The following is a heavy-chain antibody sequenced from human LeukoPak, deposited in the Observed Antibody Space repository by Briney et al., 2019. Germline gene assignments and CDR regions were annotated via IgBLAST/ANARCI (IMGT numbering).Heavy chain of an antibody. V-gene: IGHV3-21*01. CDR1: GFTFSSYS. Sequence: GGSLRLSCAASGFTFSSYSMNWVRQAPGKGLEWVSSISSISSYIYYADSVKGRFTISRDNAKSSLYLQMNSLRAEDTAVYYCARAGVYGSGSPFFDYWGQGTLVTVSS. CDR2: ISSISSYI. J-gene: IGHJ4*02. CDR3: ARAGVYGSGSPFFDY. D-gene: IGHD3-10*01.